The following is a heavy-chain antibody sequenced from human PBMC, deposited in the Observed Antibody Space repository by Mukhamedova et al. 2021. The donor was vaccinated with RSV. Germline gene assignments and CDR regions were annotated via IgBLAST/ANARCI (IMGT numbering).Heavy chain of an antibody. CDR3: SRTRSVTPLWYFDI. J-gene: IGHJ2*01. CDR2: VGDSGATT. CDR1: TFSGYA. Sequence: TFSGYAMSWVRQAPGKGLEWISVVGDSGATTYYADSVKGRFTISRDNSKNILYLQMKSLRAEDTAVYFCSRTRSVTPLWYFDIWG. V-gene: IGHV3-23*01. D-gene: IGHD3/OR15-3a*01.